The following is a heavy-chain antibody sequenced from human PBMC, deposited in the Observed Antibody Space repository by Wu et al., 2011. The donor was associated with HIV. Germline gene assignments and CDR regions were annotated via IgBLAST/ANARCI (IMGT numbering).Heavy chain of an antibody. CDR1: GYTFSSYT. D-gene: IGHD2-2*01. Sequence: QPQLEQSGPEVKKPGASLKVSCTAIGYTFSSYTTGWVRQAPGQGLEWMGLISPYTGHIQYAQKFQGRITMTTDTSTSTAYMELRNLRSDDTAIYFCARTYCSTNNCPWVGMDVWGQGTTVTVSS. CDR3: ARTYCSTNNCPWVGMDV. V-gene: IGHV1-18*01. J-gene: IGHJ6*02. CDR2: ISPYTGHI.